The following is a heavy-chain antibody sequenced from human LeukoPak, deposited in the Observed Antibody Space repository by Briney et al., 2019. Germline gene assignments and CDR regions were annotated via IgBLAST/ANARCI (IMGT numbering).Heavy chain of an antibody. J-gene: IGHJ4*02. V-gene: IGHV3-21*01. D-gene: IGHD4-17*01. Sequence: GGSLRLSCAASGFTFSSYSMNWVRQAPGKGLEWVSSISSSSSYIYYADSVKGRFTISRDNAKNLLYLQMNSLRAEDTAVYYCARDGTTVPTRTFDYWGQGTLVTVSS. CDR1: GFTFSSYS. CDR2: ISSSSSYI. CDR3: ARDGTTVPTRTFDY.